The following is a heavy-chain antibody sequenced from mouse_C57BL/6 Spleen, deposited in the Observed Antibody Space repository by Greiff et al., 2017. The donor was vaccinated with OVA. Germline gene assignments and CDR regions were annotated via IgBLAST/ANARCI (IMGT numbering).Heavy chain of an antibody. CDR2: IYPGSGST. J-gene: IGHJ4*01. V-gene: IGHV1-55*01. CDR3: ARCHDDHAMDY. CDR1: GYTFTSYW. D-gene: IGHD2-3*01. Sequence: QVQLQQPGAELVKPGASVKMSCKASGYTFTSYWITWVKQRPGQGLEWIGDIYPGSGSTNYDEKFKSKATLTVDKSSSTSYMQLSSLTSEDSAVYYCARCHDDHAMDYWGQGASVTVSS.